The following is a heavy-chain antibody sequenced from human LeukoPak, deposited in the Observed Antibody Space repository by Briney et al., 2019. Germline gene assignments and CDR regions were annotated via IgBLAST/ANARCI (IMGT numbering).Heavy chain of an antibody. Sequence: GGSLRLSCAASGFTFSSYEMNWVRQAPGKGLEWVSYISSSGSTIYYADSVKGRFTISRDNAKNSLYLQMNSLRAEDTAVYYCARSSGTTGKMRAFDPWGQGTLVTVSS. D-gene: IGHD1-7*01. J-gene: IGHJ5*02. CDR3: ARSSGTTGKMRAFDP. CDR2: ISSSGSTI. V-gene: IGHV3-48*03. CDR1: GFTFSSYE.